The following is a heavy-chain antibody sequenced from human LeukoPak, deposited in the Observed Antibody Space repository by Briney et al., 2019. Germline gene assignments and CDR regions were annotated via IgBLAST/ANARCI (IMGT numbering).Heavy chain of an antibody. J-gene: IGHJ2*01. D-gene: IGHD4-17*01. CDR3: ASTIVTTVYPPGWCFDL. Sequence: PGGSLRLSCAASGFTFSSYSMNWVRQAPGKGLEWVSSISSRSRDVHYADSVKGRFTISRDNTKSSLFLQMDSLRAEDTAVYYCASTIVTTVYPPGWCFDLWGRGTQVTVSS. CDR1: GFTFSSYS. V-gene: IGHV3-21*06. CDR2: ISSRSRDV.